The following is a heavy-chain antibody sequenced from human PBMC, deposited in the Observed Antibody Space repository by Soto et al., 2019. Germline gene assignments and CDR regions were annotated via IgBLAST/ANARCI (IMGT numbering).Heavy chain of an antibody. V-gene: IGHV4-31*03. CDR3: ARYSSSQPDYFDY. CDR2: IYYSGST. Sequence: QVQLQESGPGLVKPSQTLSLTCTVSGDSISSGGYYWSWIRQHPGKGLEWIGYIYYSGSTYYNPSLKSRVTISVDTSKNQFSLKLSSVTAADTAVYYCARYSSSQPDYFDYWGQGTLVTVSS. D-gene: IGHD6-6*01. J-gene: IGHJ4*02. CDR1: GDSISSGGYY.